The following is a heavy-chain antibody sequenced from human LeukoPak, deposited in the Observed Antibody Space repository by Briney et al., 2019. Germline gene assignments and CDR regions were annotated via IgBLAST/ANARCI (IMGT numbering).Heavy chain of an antibody. CDR2: INWNGRSI. V-gene: IGHV3-20*04. Sequence: PGGSLRLSCAASRFTFDEYGMSWVRQTAGKGLEWVSGINWNGRSIGYADSVKGRFTVSRDNSKNTLYLQMNSLRPEDTAVYYCAKDPRDHSYGWSWRYFDYWGQGTLVTVSS. CDR1: RFTFDEYG. D-gene: IGHD5-18*01. CDR3: AKDPRDHSYGWSWRYFDY. J-gene: IGHJ4*02.